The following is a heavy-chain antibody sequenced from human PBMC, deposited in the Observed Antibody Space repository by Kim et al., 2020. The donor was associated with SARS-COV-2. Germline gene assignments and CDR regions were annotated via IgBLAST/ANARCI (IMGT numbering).Heavy chain of an antibody. CDR1: GLTFTNFA. CDR2: ISGSGGST. D-gene: IGHD3-10*01. J-gene: IGHJ3*02. CDR3: ATMDGSGIHDGFDI. Sequence: GGSLRLSCAASGLTFTNFAMSWVRQAPGKGLEWVSGISGSGGSTYYADSVKGRFTISRDNSKNTLYLQMNSLRAEDTAVYYCATMDGSGIHDGFDIWGPGTMVTAS. V-gene: IGHV3-23*01.